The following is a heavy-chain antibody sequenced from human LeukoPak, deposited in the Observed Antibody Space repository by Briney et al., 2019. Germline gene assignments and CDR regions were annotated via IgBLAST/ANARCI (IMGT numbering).Heavy chain of an antibody. Sequence: PSETLSLTCTVSGGSISSYYWSWIRQPPGKGLEWIGYIYYSGSTYYNPSLKSRVAISVDTSKNQFSLKLSSVTAADTAVYYCARAPGSTVTTTYRYYYYGMDVWGQGTTVTVSS. CDR3: ARAPGSTVTTTYRYYYYGMDV. D-gene: IGHD4-17*01. CDR2: IYYSGST. J-gene: IGHJ6*02. CDR1: GGSISSYY. V-gene: IGHV4-59*01.